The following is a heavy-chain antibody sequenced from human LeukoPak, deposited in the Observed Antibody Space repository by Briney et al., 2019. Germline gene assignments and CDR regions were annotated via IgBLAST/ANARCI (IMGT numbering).Heavy chain of an antibody. D-gene: IGHD6-13*01. CDR1: GYTFTGYY. CDR2: INPNSGGT. Sequence: ASVKVSCKASGYTFTGYYMHWVRQAPGQGLEWMGRINPNSGGTNYAQKFQGRVTMTRDTSISTAYMELSRLRSDDTAVYCCARDEASIIAAADLWGQGTLVTVSS. V-gene: IGHV1-2*06. CDR3: ARDEASIIAAADL. J-gene: IGHJ5*02.